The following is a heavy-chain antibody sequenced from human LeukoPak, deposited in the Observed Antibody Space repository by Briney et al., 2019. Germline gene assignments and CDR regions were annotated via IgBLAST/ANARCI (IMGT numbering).Heavy chain of an antibody. V-gene: IGHV3-30*02. D-gene: IGHD3-22*01. CDR1: GFTFSSYG. CDR3: AKSGGYDSILFDY. J-gene: IGHJ4*02. Sequence: GGSLRLSCAASGFTFSSYGMHWVRQAPGKGLEWAAFIRYDGSNKYYADSVKGRFTISRDNSKNTLYLQMNSLRAEDTAVYYCAKSGGYDSILFDYWGQGTLVTVSS. CDR2: IRYDGSNK.